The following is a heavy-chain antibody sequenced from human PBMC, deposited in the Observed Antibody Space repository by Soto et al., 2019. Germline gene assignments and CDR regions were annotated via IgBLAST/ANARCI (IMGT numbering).Heavy chain of an antibody. J-gene: IGHJ4*02. Sequence: EVQLVESGGGLVKPGGSLRLSCAASGFTFSSYSMNWVRQAPGKGLEWVSSISSSSSYIYYADSVKGRFTISRDNAKNSLYLQMNSLRAEDTAVYYCARVDCSSSLHFDYWGQGTLVTVSS. V-gene: IGHV3-21*01. CDR3: ARVDCSSSLHFDY. D-gene: IGHD6-6*01. CDR1: GFTFSSYS. CDR2: ISSSSSYI.